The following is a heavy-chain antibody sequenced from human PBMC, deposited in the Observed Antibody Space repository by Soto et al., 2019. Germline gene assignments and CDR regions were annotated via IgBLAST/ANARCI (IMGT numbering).Heavy chain of an antibody. CDR2: ILGGVSAT. Sequence: PGGSLRLSCAASGFTFSTDAMNWLLQAPGKGLEWVSGILGGVSATYYADSVRGRFTISRDNSKNTVYLHMSSLRAEDTAVYYCAKYLKPDGRWEIDHWGPGTLVTVSS. V-gene: IGHV3-23*01. CDR1: GFTFSTDA. J-gene: IGHJ4*02. D-gene: IGHD1-26*01. CDR3: AKYLKPDGRWEIDH.